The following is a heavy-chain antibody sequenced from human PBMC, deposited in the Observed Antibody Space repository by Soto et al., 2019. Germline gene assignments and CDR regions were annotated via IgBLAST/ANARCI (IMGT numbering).Heavy chain of an antibody. V-gene: IGHV4-34*01. CDR2: IYYSGST. Sequence: PSETLSLTCTVYGGSFSGYYWSWIRQPPGKGLEWIGSIYYSGSTYYNPSLKSRVTISVDTSKNQFSLKLSSVTAADTAVYYCARGQVRGDYGMDVWGQGTTVTVSS. J-gene: IGHJ6*02. CDR1: GGSFSGYY. D-gene: IGHD2-21*01. CDR3: ARGQVRGDYGMDV.